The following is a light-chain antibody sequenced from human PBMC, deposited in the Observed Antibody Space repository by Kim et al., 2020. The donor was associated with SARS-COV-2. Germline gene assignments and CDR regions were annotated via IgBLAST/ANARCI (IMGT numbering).Light chain of an antibody. Sequence: VSPGQTASITCSGDKLGDKYACWYQQKPGQSPVLVIYQDSKRPSGIPERFSGSNSGNTATLTISGTQAMDEADYYCQAWDSSTDVFGTGTQLTVL. CDR3: QAWDSSTDV. V-gene: IGLV3-1*01. J-gene: IGLJ1*01. CDR1: KLGDKY. CDR2: QDS.